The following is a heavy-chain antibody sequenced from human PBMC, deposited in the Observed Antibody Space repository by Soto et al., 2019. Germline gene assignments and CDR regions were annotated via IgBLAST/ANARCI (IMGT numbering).Heavy chain of an antibody. V-gene: IGHV1-46*01. D-gene: IGHD1-20*01. J-gene: IGHJ4*02. CDR1: GYTFTSYY. CDR3: ARGLYNWNDEDALDY. Sequence: ASVKVSCKASGYTFTSYYMHWVRQAPGQGLEWMGIINPSGGSTSYAQKFQGRVTMTRDTSTSTVYMELSSLRSEDTAVYCCARGLYNWNDEDALDYWGQGTLVTVSS. CDR2: INPSGGST.